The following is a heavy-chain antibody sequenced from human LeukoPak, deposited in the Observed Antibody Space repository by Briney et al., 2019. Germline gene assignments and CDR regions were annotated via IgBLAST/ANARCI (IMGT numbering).Heavy chain of an antibody. J-gene: IGHJ3*01. CDR1: GFTFSTYS. CDR3: ARPAYTAAYDL. CDR2: ITSSSSTM. V-gene: IGHV3-48*04. Sequence: GGSLRLSCAASGFTFSTYSMNWVRQAPGKGLEWVSYITSSSSTMFYADSVKGRFTISRDNARNSLYLEMNSLRAEDSAVYYCARPAYTAAYDLWGQGTLVTVSS. D-gene: IGHD3-16*01.